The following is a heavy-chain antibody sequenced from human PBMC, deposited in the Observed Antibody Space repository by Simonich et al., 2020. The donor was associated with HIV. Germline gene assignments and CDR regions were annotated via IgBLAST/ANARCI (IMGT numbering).Heavy chain of an antibody. CDR3: ARRDRELILYFDY. V-gene: IGHV4-34*01. CDR2: INHSGIT. D-gene: IGHD3-3*01. CDR1: GGSFSGYY. Sequence: QVQLQQWGAGLLKPSETLSLTCAVYGGSFSGYYWSWIRKPPWKGLEWIGEINHSGITNYKSSLNSRATISVDKSKNQFSLKLSSVTAADTAIYYCARRDRELILYFDYWGQGNLVTVSS. J-gene: IGHJ4*02.